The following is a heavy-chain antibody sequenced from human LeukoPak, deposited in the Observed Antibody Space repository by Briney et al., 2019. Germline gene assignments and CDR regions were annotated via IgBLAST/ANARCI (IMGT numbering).Heavy chain of an antibody. CDR1: GGSISSGGYS. V-gene: IGHV4-30-2*01. CDR2: IYHSGST. CDR3: ARDDSSWANYYYYGMDV. Sequence: PSETLSLTCAVSGGSISSGGYSWSWIRQPPGKGLEWIGYIYHSGSTYYNPSLRSRVTISVDRSKNQFSLQLSSVTAADTAVYYCARDDSSWANYYYYGMDVWGQGTTVTVSS. D-gene: IGHD6-13*01. J-gene: IGHJ6*02.